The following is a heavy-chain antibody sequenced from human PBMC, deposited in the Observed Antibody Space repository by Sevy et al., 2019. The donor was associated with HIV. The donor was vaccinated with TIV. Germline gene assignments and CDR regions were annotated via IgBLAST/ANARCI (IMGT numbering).Heavy chain of an antibody. V-gene: IGHV1-69*13. J-gene: IGHJ4*02. CDR3: ARESLLYGDYPGDYFDY. CDR2: IIPIFGIA. CDR1: GGTFSSYA. D-gene: IGHD4-17*01. Sequence: ASVKVSCKASGGTFSSYAISWVRQAPGQGLEWMGGIIPIFGIANYAQKFEGRVTITADESTSTAYMELSSLRSEDTAVYYCARESLLYGDYPGDYFDYWGQGTLVTVSS.